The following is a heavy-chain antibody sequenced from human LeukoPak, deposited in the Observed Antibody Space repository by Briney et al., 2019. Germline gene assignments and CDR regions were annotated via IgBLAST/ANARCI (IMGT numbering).Heavy chain of an antibody. D-gene: IGHD5-12*01. CDR2: MYGDMIDI. V-gene: IGHV3-74*01. CDR3: ARDLGLRGSS. J-gene: IGHJ4*02. Sequence: GGSLRLSCEASGFTFSNSWMHWVRQTPGKGLGWVSRMYGDMIDISYADSVKGRFTISRDNAKNTLYLQMNSLRGEDTAVYYCARDLGLRGSSWGQGTLVTVSS. CDR1: GFTFSNSW.